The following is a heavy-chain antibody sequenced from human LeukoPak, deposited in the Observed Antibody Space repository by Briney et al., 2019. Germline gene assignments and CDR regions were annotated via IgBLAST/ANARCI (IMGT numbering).Heavy chain of an antibody. CDR3: AELGITMIGGV. V-gene: IGHV3-20*04. J-gene: IGHJ6*04. CDR1: GFTFDDYG. Sequence: GGSLRLSCAASGFTFDDYGMSWVRQVPGKGLEWVSGINWNGGSTGNADSVKGRFTISRDNAKNSLYLQMNSLRAEDTAVYYCAELGITMIGGVWGKGTTVTISS. D-gene: IGHD3-10*02. CDR2: INWNGGST.